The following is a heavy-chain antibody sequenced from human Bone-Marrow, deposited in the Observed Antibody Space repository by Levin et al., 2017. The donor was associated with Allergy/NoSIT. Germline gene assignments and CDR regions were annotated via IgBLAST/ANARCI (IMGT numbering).Heavy chain of an antibody. CDR1: GGTFRSYV. V-gene: IGHV1-69*13. J-gene: IGHJ4*02. CDR3: ARVAPPPTCTDGGCYDLFDY. Sequence: AASVKVSCKASGGTFRSYVFSWVRQAPGQGLEWMGGVTPIFGTSNYAQKFQGRVTITADESTSTVYMEMSSLRSEDTAVYYCARVAPPPTCTDGGCYDLFDYWGQGTLVTVSS. CDR2: VTPIFGTS. D-gene: IGHD2-15*01.